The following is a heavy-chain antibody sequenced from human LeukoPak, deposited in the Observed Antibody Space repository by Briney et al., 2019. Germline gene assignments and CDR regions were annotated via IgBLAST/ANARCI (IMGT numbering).Heavy chain of an antibody. J-gene: IGHJ6*03. V-gene: IGHV3-48*04. CDR2: ISSSGSTI. CDR1: GFTFSSYT. Sequence: GGSLRLSCAASGFTFSSYTMTWVRQAPGKGLEWVSYISSSGSTIYYADSVKGRFTISRDNAKNSLYLQMNSLRAEDTAVYYCARAFLRGWGGYYYVDVWGKGTTVTVSS. CDR3: ARAFLRGWGGYYYVDV. D-gene: IGHD3-10*01.